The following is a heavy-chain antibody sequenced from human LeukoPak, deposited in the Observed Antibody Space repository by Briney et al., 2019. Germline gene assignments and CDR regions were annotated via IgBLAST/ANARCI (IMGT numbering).Heavy chain of an antibody. J-gene: IGHJ6*02. CDR1: LGSLTIAGYY. D-gene: IGHD2-15*01. CDR2: IYLRAST. V-gene: IGHV4-31*02. Sequence: PQGPSLTCIVPLGSLTIAGYYCSSARLHPGNGRGWIVYIYLRASTSENPSLKSRITTSEDTSQNQFSLKLSSVTAADTAVYYWARDNPNCSGGSCYSPYYYGMDVWGQGTTVTVSS. CDR3: ARDNPNCSGGSCYSPYYYGMDV.